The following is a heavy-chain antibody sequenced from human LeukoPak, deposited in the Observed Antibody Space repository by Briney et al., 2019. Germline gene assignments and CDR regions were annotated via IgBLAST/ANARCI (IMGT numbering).Heavy chain of an antibody. Sequence: SETLSLTCTVSGGSISSYYWSWIRQAPGKGLEWIGYIYYSGSTNYNPSLKSRVTISVDTSKNQFSLKLSSVTAADTAVYYCAFGGSGYTHYYYYYYMDVWGKGTTVTVSS. D-gene: IGHD3-3*01. V-gene: IGHV4-59*01. CDR2: IYYSGST. CDR3: AFGGSGYTHYYYYYYMDV. J-gene: IGHJ6*03. CDR1: GGSISSYY.